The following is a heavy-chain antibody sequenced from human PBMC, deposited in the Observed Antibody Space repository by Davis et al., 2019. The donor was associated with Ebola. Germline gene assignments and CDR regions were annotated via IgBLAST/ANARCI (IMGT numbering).Heavy chain of an antibody. Sequence: ASVKVSCKASGGTFSSYAISWVRQAPGQGLEWLGWIGGHQGNTHYAQKVQDRVTMTRDRSTDTAYMELRGLRYDDTAVYYCARVLRAYNRYYGMDVWGQGTTVTVSS. CDR1: GGTFSSYA. V-gene: IGHV1-18*01. J-gene: IGHJ6*02. CDR3: ARVLRAYNRYYGMDV. D-gene: IGHD1-14*01. CDR2: IGGHQGNT.